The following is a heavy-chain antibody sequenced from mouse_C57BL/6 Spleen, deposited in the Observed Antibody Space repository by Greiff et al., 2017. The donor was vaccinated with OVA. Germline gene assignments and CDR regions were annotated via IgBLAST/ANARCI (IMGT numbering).Heavy chain of an antibody. CDR1: GYTFTDYY. CDR3: ARFFTTVVATDAMDY. J-gene: IGHJ4*01. V-gene: IGHV1-19*01. CDR2: INPYNGGT. D-gene: IGHD1-1*01. Sequence: VQLQQSGPVLVKPGASVKMSCKASGYTFTDYYMNWVKQSHGKSLEWIGVINPYNGGTSYNQKFKGKATLTVDKSSSTAYMELNSLTSEDSAVYYCARFFTTVVATDAMDYWGQGTSVTVSS.